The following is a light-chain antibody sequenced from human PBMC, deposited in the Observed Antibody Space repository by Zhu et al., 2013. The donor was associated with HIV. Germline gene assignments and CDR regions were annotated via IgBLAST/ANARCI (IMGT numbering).Light chain of an antibody. V-gene: IGLV3-1*01. CDR2: QDT. CDR1: KLGEKY. Sequence: SYELTQPPSVSVSPGQTASITCSGDKLGEKYVCWYQQKAGQSPVLIMYQDTKRPSGIPDRLSGSSSGNTASLTITGAQAEDEADYYCNSRDSSGNHWVFGGGTKVTVL. CDR3: NSRDSSGNHWV. J-gene: IGLJ3*02.